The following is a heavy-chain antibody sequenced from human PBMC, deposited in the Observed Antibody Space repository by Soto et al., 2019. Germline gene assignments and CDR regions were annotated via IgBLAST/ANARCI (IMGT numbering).Heavy chain of an antibody. CDR2: IYYSGST. V-gene: IGHV4-59*11. CDR1: GGSLSSHY. CDR3: ARGFFGVVYAFDI. Sequence: SETLSLTCTVSGGSLSSHYWSWIRQPPGQGLEWIGYIYYSGSTNYNPSLKSRVTISVDTSKSQFSLRLSSVTAADTAVYYCARGFFGVVYAFDIWGQGKMDTVSS. J-gene: IGHJ3*02. D-gene: IGHD3-3*01.